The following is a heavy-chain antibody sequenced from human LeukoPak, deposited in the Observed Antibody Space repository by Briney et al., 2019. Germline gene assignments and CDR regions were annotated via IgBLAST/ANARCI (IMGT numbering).Heavy chain of an antibody. CDR2: IYHSGST. J-gene: IGHJ4*02. CDR1: GGSISSGGYS. Sequence: SQTLSLTCAVSGGSISSGGYSWSWIRQPPGKGLEWIGYIYHSGSTYYNPSLKSRVTISVDRSKNQFSLKLSPVTAADTAVYYCARVSSSSWLIDYWGQGTLVTVSS. CDR3: ARVSSSSWLIDY. V-gene: IGHV4-30-2*01. D-gene: IGHD6-13*01.